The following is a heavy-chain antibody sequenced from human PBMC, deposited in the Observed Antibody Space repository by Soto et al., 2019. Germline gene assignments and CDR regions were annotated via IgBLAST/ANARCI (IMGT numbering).Heavy chain of an antibody. Sequence: ESGGGLVKPGGSLRLSCAASGFTFSNAWMSWVRQAPGKGLEWVGRIKSKTNGETTDYAAPVKGRFTISRDDSKNTLYLQMNSLKTDDTPVYYCATDDPINKSWGQGTLVTVSS. CDR3: ATDDPINKS. CDR1: GFTFSNAW. V-gene: IGHV3-15*01. J-gene: IGHJ5*02. CDR2: IKSKTNGETT.